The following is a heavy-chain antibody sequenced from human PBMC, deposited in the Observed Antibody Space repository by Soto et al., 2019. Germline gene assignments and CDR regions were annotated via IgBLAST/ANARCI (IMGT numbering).Heavy chain of an antibody. D-gene: IGHD2-2*01. CDR1: GFTFSSYS. V-gene: IGHV3-48*02. J-gene: IGHJ6*02. Sequence: GGSLRLSCASSGFTFSSYSMNWVRQAPGKGLEWVSYISSSSSTIYYADSVKGRFTISRDNAKNSLYLQMNSLRDEDTAVYYCRLTSPSLYGMDVWGQGATVTVSS. CDR2: ISSSSSTI. CDR3: RLTSPSLYGMDV.